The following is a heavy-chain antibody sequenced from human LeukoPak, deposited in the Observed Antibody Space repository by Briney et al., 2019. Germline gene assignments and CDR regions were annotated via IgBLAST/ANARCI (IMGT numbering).Heavy chain of an antibody. CDR3: VSGRAMFGVVHFDY. J-gene: IGHJ4*02. D-gene: IGHD3-3*01. CDR2: INHSGST. V-gene: IGHV4-34*01. Sequence: GSLRLSCAASGFTFSSYWMCWIRQPPGKGLEWIGEINHSGSTNYNPSLKSRVTVSVDTSKNQFSLKVSSVTAADTAVYYCVSGRAMFGVVHFDYWGQGTLVTVSS. CDR1: GFTFSSYW.